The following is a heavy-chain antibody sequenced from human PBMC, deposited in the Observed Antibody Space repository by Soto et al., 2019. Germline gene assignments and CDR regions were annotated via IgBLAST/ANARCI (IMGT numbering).Heavy chain of an antibody. V-gene: IGHV4-30-4*01. CDR3: ARNGYYDSSDYYYQRFAFDI. CDR1: GGSISSGDYY. D-gene: IGHD3-22*01. Sequence: QVQLQESGPGLVKPSQTLSLTCTVSGGSISSGDYYWSWIRQPPGKCLEWVGYIYYSGSTYYNPSLKSRLTISVDTSKNQFSLKLSLVTAADTAVYYCARNGYYDSSDYYYQRFAFDIWGQGTMVTVSS. J-gene: IGHJ3*02. CDR2: IYYSGST.